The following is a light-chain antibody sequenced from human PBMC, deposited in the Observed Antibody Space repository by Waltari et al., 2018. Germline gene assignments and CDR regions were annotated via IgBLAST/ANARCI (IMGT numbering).Light chain of an antibody. J-gene: IGLJ3*02. CDR1: TSNIGSNY. V-gene: IGLV1-51*01. CDR2: GRN. Sequence: QSVVTQPPSVSAAPGQTVTISCSGSTSNIGSNYVSWYQLLPGTAPKLLIYGRNKRTSGIAGRFSGSKSGTSATLGITGLQTGDEAEYHCGTWDNSLNAGVFGGGTKLTVL. CDR3: GTWDNSLNAGV.